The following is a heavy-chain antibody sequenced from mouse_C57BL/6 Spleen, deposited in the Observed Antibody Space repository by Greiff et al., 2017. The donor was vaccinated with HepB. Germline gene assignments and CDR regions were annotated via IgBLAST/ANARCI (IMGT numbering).Heavy chain of an antibody. CDR2: IWRGGST. V-gene: IGHV2-5*01. J-gene: IGHJ1*03. CDR3: AKRGDYGSRGWYFDV. CDR1: GFSLTSYG. Sequence: VQLQESGPGLVQPSQSLSITCTVSGFSLTSYGVHWVRQSPGKGLEWLGVIWRGGSTDYNAAFMSRLSITKDNSKSQVFFKMNSLQADDTAIYYGAKRGDYGSRGWYFDVWGTGTTVTVSS. D-gene: IGHD1-1*01.